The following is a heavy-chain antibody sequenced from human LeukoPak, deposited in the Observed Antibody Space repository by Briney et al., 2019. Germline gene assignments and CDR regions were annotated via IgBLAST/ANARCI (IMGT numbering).Heavy chain of an antibody. V-gene: IGHV3-48*03. Sequence: GGSLRLSWAASGFTFSSYEMNWVRQAPAKGLEWVSYISSSGTVIYYADSVKGRFTISRDNAKNSLYLQMNSLRAEDTAVYYCARGRYYYGSWYMDVWGQGTTVTVSS. CDR2: ISSSGTVI. D-gene: IGHD3-10*01. CDR1: GFTFSSYE. CDR3: ARGRYYYGSWYMDV. J-gene: IGHJ6*02.